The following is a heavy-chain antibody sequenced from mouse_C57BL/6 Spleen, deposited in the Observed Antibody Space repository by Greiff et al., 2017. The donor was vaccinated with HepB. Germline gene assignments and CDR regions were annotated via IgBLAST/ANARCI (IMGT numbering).Heavy chain of an antibody. CDR3: GRNRVYYGSSYDAMDY. J-gene: IGHJ4*01. V-gene: IGHV2-9-1*01. Sequence: VQLVESGPGLVAPSQSLSITCTVSGFSLTSYAISWVRQPPGKGLEWLGVIWTGGGTNYNSALKSRLSISKDNSKSHVFLKMNSLQTDDTARYYCGRNRVYYGSSYDAMDYWGQGTSVTVSS. CDR2: IWTGGGT. D-gene: IGHD1-1*01. CDR1: GFSLTSYA.